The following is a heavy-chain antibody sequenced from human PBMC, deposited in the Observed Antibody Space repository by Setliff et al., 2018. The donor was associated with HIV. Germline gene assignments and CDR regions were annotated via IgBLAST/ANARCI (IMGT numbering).Heavy chain of an antibody. CDR3: AGGYCSSTSCYLLHYYYYYGMDV. J-gene: IGHJ6*02. CDR1: GGTFSSYA. CDR2: IIPIFGTA. D-gene: IGHD2-2*01. Sequence: SVKVSCKASGGTFSSYAISWVRQAPGQGLEWMGGIIPIFGTANYAQKFQGRVTITADESTSTAYMELSSLRSEGTAVYYCAGGYCSSTSCYLLHYYYYYGMDVWGQGTTVTVSS. V-gene: IGHV1-69*13.